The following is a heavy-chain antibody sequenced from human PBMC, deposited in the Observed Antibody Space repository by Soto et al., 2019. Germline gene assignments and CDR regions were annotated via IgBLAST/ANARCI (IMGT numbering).Heavy chain of an antibody. CDR1: GYSFTSQW. Sequence: HGESPKISCKGSGYSFTSQWIGWVRQMPRKGLEWMGIIYPRESDTRYSPSFQGQVTVSADKYISTAYLQWSRLKAADTAMYYCARRESSGCYYFDYWGQGTLVTVSS. J-gene: IGHJ4*02. CDR3: ARRESSGCYYFDY. CDR2: IYPRESDT. V-gene: IGHV5-51*01. D-gene: IGHD3-22*01.